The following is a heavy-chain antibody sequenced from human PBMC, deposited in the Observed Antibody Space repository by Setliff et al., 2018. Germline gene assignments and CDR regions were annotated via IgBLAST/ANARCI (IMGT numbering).Heavy chain of an antibody. CDR1: GYNFIAFG. Sequence: ASVKVSCKTSGYNFIAFGVNWVRQVPGQGFEWMGWISPYNGDANYAQKFQGRVTMTTDTSTGTAYMELRALNYDDTAVYYCTRGRGPRVVVAVPLDHWGQGTLVTVSS. J-gene: IGHJ4*02. D-gene: IGHD2-15*01. CDR3: TRGRGPRVVVAVPLDH. CDR2: ISPYNGDA. V-gene: IGHV1-18*01.